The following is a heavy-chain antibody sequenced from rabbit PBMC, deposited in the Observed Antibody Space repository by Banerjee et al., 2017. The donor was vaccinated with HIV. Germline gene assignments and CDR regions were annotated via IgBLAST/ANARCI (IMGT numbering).Heavy chain of an antibody. D-gene: IGHD2-1*01. CDR1: GFSFSNGYV. CDR3: ARGGTWDGDGHAFNL. V-gene: IGHV1S45*01. J-gene: IGHJ4*01. CDR2: INTISGDT. Sequence: QEQLEESGGDLVKPEGSLTLTCTASGFSFSNGYVMCWVRQAPGKGLEWIACINTISGDTVYATWAKGRFTISKTSSTTVTLQMTSLTAADTATYFCARGGTWDGDGHAFNLWGPGTLVTVS.